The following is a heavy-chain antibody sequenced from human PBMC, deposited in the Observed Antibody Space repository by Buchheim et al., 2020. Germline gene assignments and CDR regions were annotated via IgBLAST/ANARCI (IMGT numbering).Heavy chain of an antibody. D-gene: IGHD5-12*01. V-gene: IGHV3-7*01. Sequence: EVQLVESGGGLVQPGGSLRLSCAASGFTFSSYWMSWVRQAPGKGLEWVANITQDGREKYYVDSVKGRFTISRDNAKNSLYLPMNSLRAEDTAVYYCARGETLSGYESGEFDYWGQGTL. CDR3: ARGETLSGYESGEFDY. J-gene: IGHJ4*02. CDR2: ITQDGREK. CDR1: GFTFSSYW.